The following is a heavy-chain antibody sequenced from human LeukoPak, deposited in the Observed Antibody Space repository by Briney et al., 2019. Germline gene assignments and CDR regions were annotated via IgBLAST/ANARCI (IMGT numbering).Heavy chain of an antibody. Sequence: PPASVKVSCKTSGYIFTNYAMHWVRQAPGQGLELMGWINVGNGHTKYSQDFQGRVTITRDTSATSVYMEVSSLRTADMAVYFCARDYYDSSGARWFDPWGQGTLVTVTS. D-gene: IGHD3-22*01. J-gene: IGHJ5*02. CDR3: ARDYYDSSGARWFDP. CDR1: GYIFTNYA. CDR2: INVGNGHT. V-gene: IGHV1-3*03.